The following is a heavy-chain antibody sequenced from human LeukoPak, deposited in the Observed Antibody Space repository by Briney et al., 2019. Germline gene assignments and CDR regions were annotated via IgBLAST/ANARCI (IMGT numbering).Heavy chain of an antibody. Sequence: GGSLRLSCAASGFTFSSYAMSWVRQAPGKGLEWVSAISGSGGSTYYADSVKGRFTISRDNARNSLYLQMNSLRAGDTAVYYCARDSGNYLDAFDIWGQGTMVTVSS. CDR2: ISGSGGST. D-gene: IGHD1-26*01. J-gene: IGHJ3*02. CDR1: GFTFSSYA. V-gene: IGHV3-23*01. CDR3: ARDSGNYLDAFDI.